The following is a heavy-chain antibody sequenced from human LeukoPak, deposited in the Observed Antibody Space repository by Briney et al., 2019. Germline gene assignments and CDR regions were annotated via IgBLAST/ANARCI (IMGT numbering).Heavy chain of an antibody. CDR1: GYSFTSYW. V-gene: IGHV5-51*01. CDR2: IYPGDSDT. J-gene: IGHJ6*02. Sequence: GESLKISCKGSGYSFTSYWIGWVRQMPGKGLEWMGIIYPGDSDTRYSPSFQGQVTISADKSISTAYLQWSSLKASDTAMYYCARTPVGSYSMSYGMDVWGQGTTVTVSS. D-gene: IGHD1-26*01. CDR3: ARTPVGSYSMSYGMDV.